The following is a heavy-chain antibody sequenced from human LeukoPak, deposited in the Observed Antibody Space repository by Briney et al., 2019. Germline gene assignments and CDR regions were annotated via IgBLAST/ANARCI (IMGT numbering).Heavy chain of an antibody. J-gene: IGHJ6*02. V-gene: IGHV3-73*01. Sequence: GGSLRLSCAASGFTFSDSGIHWVRQASGKGLECVGRIRSKVNSYATAYAASVKGRFTNSRDDSKNTAYLQMHSLKTEDTALYYCTRAEDAAGYYGMDVWGQGTTVTVSS. CDR2: IRSKVNSYAT. CDR1: GFTFSDSG. CDR3: TRAEDAAGYYGMDV. D-gene: IGHD2-2*01.